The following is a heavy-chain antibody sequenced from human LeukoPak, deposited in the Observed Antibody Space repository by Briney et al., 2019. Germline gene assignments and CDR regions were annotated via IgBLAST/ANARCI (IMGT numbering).Heavy chain of an antibody. CDR1: GYTFPSYY. CDR2: INPTGGST. J-gene: IGHJ6*03. CDR3: ARSRKAIAAAGTGDYYYYYMDV. V-gene: IGHV1-46*01. D-gene: IGHD6-13*01. Sequence: ASVKISCKAYGYTFPSYYMHWLRQAPGQGLEWLGIINPTGGSTTYEQKFQGRVTMTRDMSTSTVYMELSSLRSEDTAVYYCARSRKAIAAAGTGDYYYYYMDVWGKGTTVTVSS.